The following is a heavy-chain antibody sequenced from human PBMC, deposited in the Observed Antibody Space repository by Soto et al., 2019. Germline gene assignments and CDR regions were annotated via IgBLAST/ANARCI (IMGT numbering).Heavy chain of an antibody. Sequence: QVQLVQSGAEVKKPGSSVKVSCKASGGTFSSYAISWVRQAPGQGLEWMGGIIPIFGTANYAQKFQGRVTITADESTSTAYMELNSLRSEDTAVYYCARDGAWDGYNPYYFDYWGQGTLVTVSS. CDR1: GGTFSSYA. J-gene: IGHJ4*02. D-gene: IGHD5-12*01. CDR3: ARDGAWDGYNPYYFDY. CDR2: IIPIFGTA. V-gene: IGHV1-69*01.